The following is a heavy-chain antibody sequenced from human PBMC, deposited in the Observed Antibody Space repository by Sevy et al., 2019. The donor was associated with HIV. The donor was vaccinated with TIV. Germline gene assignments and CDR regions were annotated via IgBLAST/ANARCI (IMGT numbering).Heavy chain of an antibody. J-gene: IGHJ4*02. CDR1: GFTFSDYS. CDR3: ARNGDYDY. V-gene: IGHV3-48*02. Sequence: GGSLRLSCAASGFTFSDYSMTWVRQAPGKGLEWISYISSTSDTIYYADSVKGRFIISRDNAKNSLYLQMNSLRDEDTAVYYCARNGDYDYWGQGTLVTVSS. D-gene: IGHD4-17*01. CDR2: ISSTSDTI.